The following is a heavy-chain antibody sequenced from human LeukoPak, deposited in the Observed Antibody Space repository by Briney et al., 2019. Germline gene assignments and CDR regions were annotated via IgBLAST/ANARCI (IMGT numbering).Heavy chain of an antibody. Sequence: PGGSLRLSCAASGFTVSSNYMSWVRQAPGKGLEWVSVIYSGGSTYYADSVKGRFTFSRDNSKNTLYLQMNSLRAEDTAVYYCARGHSSSSLWCAFDIWGQGTMVTVSS. J-gene: IGHJ3*02. CDR1: GFTVSSNY. CDR2: IYSGGST. CDR3: ARGHSSSSLWCAFDI. D-gene: IGHD6-6*01. V-gene: IGHV3-66*01.